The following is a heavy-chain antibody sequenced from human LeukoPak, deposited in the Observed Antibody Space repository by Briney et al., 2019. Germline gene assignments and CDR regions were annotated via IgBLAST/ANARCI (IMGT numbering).Heavy chain of an antibody. CDR3: AKSNWGSGLNYFDH. J-gene: IGHJ4*02. CDR1: GFTFSSYG. CDR2: LSWDGNNK. D-gene: IGHD7-27*01. V-gene: IGHV3-30*18. Sequence: GGSLRLSCAASGFTFSSYGMHWVRQAPGKGLEWVAVLSWDGNNKYYADSVKGRFTISRDNSKNTLYLQMNSLRAEDTAVYYCAKSNWGSGLNYFDHWGQGALVTVSS.